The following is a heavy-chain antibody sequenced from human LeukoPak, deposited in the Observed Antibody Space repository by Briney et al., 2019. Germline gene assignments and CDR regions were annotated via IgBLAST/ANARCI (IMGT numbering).Heavy chain of an antibody. J-gene: IGHJ6*02. CDR2: INHSGST. D-gene: IGHD2-2*01. V-gene: IGHV4-34*01. Sequence: PSETLSLTCAVYGGSFSGYYWSWIRQPPGKGLEWIGEINHSGSTNYNPSLKSRVTISVDTSKNQFSLKLSSVTAADTAVYYCARDAPYYGMDVWGQGTTVTASS. CDR1: GGSFSGYY. CDR3: ARDAPYYGMDV.